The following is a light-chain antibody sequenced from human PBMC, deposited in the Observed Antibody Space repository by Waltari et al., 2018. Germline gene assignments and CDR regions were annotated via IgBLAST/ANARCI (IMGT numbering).Light chain of an antibody. J-gene: IGKJ5*01. CDR2: DAS. CDR1: QSVNTY. V-gene: IGKV3-11*01. Sequence: EIVLTQSPATQSLSPGERATLSCRASQSVNTYVAWYQHKPGQAPRLLIYDASNRATGIPARFGGSGSGTDFTLTISSLEPEDFAIYYCQQRYRWVPFGQGTRLEIK. CDR3: QQRYRWVP.